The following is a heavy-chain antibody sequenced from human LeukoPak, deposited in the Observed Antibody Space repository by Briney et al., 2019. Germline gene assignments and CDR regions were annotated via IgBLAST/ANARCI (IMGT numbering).Heavy chain of an antibody. J-gene: IGHJ4*02. CDR2: ISYDGSNK. D-gene: IGHD5-18*01. CDR1: GFTFSSYG. CDR3: ARAIGIQLWLRSDY. Sequence: GGSLRLSCAASGFTFSSYGMHWVRQAPGKGLEWVAVISYDGSNKYYADSVKGRFTISRDNSKNTLYLQMGSLRAEDMAVYHCARAIGIQLWLRSDYWGQGTLVTVSS. V-gene: IGHV3-30*03.